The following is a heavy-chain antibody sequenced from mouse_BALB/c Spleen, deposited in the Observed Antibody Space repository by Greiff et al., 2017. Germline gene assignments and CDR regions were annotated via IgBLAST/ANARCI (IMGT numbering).Heavy chain of an antibody. D-gene: IGHD2-14*01. CDR1: GFTFSSFG. CDR3: ARSGRYDVMDY. V-gene: IGHV5-17*02. CDR2: ISSGSSSI. Sequence: EVKLQESGGGLVQPGGSRKLSCAASGFTFSSFGMHWVRQAPEKGLEWVAYISSGSSSIYYADTVKGRFTISRDNPKNTLFMQMTSLSSEDTAMYYCARSGRYDVMDYWGQGTTLTVSS. J-gene: IGHJ2*01.